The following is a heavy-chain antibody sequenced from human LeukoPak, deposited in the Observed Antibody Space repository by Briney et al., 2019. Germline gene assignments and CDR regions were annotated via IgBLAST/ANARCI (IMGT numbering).Heavy chain of an antibody. V-gene: IGHV4-4*07. CDR2: IYTSGST. CDR1: AGSISSYY. J-gene: IGHJ5*02. D-gene: IGHD3-10*01. Sequence: SESRSLTSTVSAGSISSYYCRWIRQPAGKGREWIGRIYTSGSTNYNPSLKSRVTMSVDTSKNQLSLKLSSVTAADTAVYYCAREKGSGSYYIPRGFDPWGQGTLVTVSS. CDR3: AREKGSGSYYIPRGFDP.